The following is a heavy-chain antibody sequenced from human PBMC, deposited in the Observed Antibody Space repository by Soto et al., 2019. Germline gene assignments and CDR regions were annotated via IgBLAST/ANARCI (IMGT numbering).Heavy chain of an antibody. Sequence: EVQLLESGGGLVQPGGSLRLSCAASGFTFSSYAMSWVRQAPGKGLEWVSAISGSGGSTYYADSVKGRFTISRDNSKTTLYMQMNSLRAEHTAVYYCANVQQSGSGRIFDYWGQGTLVTVSS. V-gene: IGHV3-23*01. CDR3: ANVQQSGSGRIFDY. CDR2: ISGSGGST. J-gene: IGHJ4*02. CDR1: GFTFSSYA. D-gene: IGHD2-15*01.